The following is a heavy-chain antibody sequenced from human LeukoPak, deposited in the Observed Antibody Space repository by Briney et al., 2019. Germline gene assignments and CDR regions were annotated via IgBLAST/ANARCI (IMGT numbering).Heavy chain of an antibody. D-gene: IGHD5-18*01. V-gene: IGHV4-34*01. Sequence: SETLSLTCAVYGGSFSGYYWSWIRQPPGKGLEWIGEINHSGSTNYNPSLKSRVTISVDTSKNQFSLKLSSVTAADTAVYYCARGGVDTAMASGWYFDLWGRGTLVTVSS. CDR1: GGSFSGYY. CDR2: INHSGST. CDR3: ARGGVDTAMASGWYFDL. J-gene: IGHJ2*01.